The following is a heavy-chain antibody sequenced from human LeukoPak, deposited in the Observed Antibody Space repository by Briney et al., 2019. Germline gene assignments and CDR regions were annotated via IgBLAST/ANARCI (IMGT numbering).Heavy chain of an antibody. CDR3: AKAPLRSCSGAICYPFDY. CDR1: GFTFSSYA. Sequence: GGSLRLSCAASGFTFSSYAMSWVRQAPGKGLEWVSAISGSGTTYYADSVKGRFAISRDNSKNMLYLQMNSLRAEDAAVYYCAKAPLRSCSGAICYPFDYWGQGTLVTVSS. D-gene: IGHD2-15*01. V-gene: IGHV3-23*01. CDR2: ISGSGTT. J-gene: IGHJ4*02.